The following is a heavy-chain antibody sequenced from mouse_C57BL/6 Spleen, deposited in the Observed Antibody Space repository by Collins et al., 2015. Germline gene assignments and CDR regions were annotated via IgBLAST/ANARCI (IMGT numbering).Heavy chain of an antibody. J-gene: IGHJ1*03. Sequence: QVQLQQPGAELVKPGASVKLSCKASGYTFTNYWMHWVKQRPGRGLEWIGRIDPNSGGTNYNEKFKTKATLTVDKPSSTAYMQLSSLTSEDAAVYYCESYYYGSSHHFDVWGTGTTVTVSS. V-gene: IGHV1-72*01. CDR1: GYTFTNYW. CDR2: IDPNSGGT. CDR3: ESYYYGSSHHFDV. D-gene: IGHD1-1*01.